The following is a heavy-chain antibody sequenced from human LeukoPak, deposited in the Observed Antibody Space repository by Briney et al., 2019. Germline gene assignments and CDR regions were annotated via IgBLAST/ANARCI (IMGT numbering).Heavy chain of an antibody. J-gene: IGHJ4*02. CDR2: ISSSGSTI. CDR3: VRLSLAGFDN. D-gene: IGHD6-19*01. CDR1: GFTFSSYE. V-gene: IGHV3-48*03. Sequence: PGGSLRLSCAASGFTFSSYEMNWVRQAPGKGLEWVSYISSSGSTIYYADSVKGRFTISRDNAKNSLYLQMDRLRPEDTAFYYCVRLSLAGFDNWGQGILVTVSS.